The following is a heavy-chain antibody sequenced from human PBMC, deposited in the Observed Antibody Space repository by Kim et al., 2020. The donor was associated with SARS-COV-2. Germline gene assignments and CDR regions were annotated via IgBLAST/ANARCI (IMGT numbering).Heavy chain of an antibody. D-gene: IGHD1-26*01. Sequence: YVDSVKGRVTISRDNSKNTLYLQVNSLRTEDAAIYYCARGLGLTFDYWGQGTLVAVSS. V-gene: IGHV3-30*03. CDR3: ARGLGLTFDY. J-gene: IGHJ4*02.